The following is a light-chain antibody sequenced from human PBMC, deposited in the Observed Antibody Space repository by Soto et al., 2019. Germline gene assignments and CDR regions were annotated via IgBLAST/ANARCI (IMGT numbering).Light chain of an antibody. CDR3: QQRSNWSGT. CDR2: DAS. CDR1: QSVSSY. J-gene: IGKJ2*01. V-gene: IGKV3-11*01. Sequence: EIVLTQSPATLSLSPGERATLSCRASQSVSSYLAWYQQKPGQAPRLLIYDASNMATGIPARFSGSGSGTDFTLTISSLEPEDFAVYYCQQRSNWSGTFGQGTKLEIK.